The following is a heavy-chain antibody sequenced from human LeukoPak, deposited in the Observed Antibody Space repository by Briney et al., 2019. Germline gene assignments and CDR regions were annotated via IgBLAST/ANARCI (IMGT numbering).Heavy chain of an antibody. V-gene: IGHV3-7*03. CDR3: AKDEGPLNPDIVVVPAAQLVYYFDY. CDR1: GFTFSSYW. Sequence: PGGSLRLSCAASGFTFSSYWMSWVRQAPGKGLEWVANIKQDGSEKYYVDSVKGRFTISRDESKNTLYLRMNSLRAGDTAVYYCAKDEGPLNPDIVVVPAAQLVYYFDYWGQGTLVTVSS. CDR2: IKQDGSEK. J-gene: IGHJ4*02. D-gene: IGHD2-2*01.